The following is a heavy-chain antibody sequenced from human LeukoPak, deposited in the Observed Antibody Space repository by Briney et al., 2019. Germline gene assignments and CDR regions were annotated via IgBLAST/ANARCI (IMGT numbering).Heavy chain of an antibody. D-gene: IGHD3-10*01. CDR1: GFTFTSYY. Sequence: GASVKVSCKASGFTFTSYYMHWVRQAPGQGLEWMGIINPSGGSTSYAQKFQGRVTMTRDTSTSTVYTELSSLRSEDTAVYYCVRERERGTYFIWGQGTLVTVSS. CDR3: VRERERGTYFI. CDR2: INPSGGST. V-gene: IGHV1-46*01. J-gene: IGHJ4*02.